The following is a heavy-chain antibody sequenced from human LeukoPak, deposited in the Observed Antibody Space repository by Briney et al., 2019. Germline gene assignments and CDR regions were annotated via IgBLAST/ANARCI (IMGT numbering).Heavy chain of an antibody. CDR1: GFTFSSYA. V-gene: IGHV3-30-3*01. D-gene: IGHD3-10*01. CDR2: ISHDGSNK. Sequence: GGSLRLSCAASGFTFSSYAMHWVRQAPGKGLEWVAVISHDGSNKYYADSVKGRFTISRDNSKNTLYLQMDSLRAEDTAVYYCARFRSGSYRFDYWGQGTLVTVSS. J-gene: IGHJ4*02. CDR3: ARFRSGSYRFDY.